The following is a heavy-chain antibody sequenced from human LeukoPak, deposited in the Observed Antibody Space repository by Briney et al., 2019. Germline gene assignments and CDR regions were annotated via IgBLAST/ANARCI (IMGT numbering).Heavy chain of an antibody. CDR3: ARIFPSRDGLVRPYYYCGMDV. V-gene: IGHV4-34*01. CDR2: INHSGST. J-gene: IGHJ6*02. Sequence: SETLSLTCAVYGGSFSGYYWSWIRQPPGKGLEWIGEINHSGSTNYNPSLKSRVTISVDTSKNQFSLKLSSVTAADTAVYYCARIFPSRDGLVRPYYYCGMDVWGQGTTVTVSS. CDR1: GGSFSGYY. D-gene: IGHD6-19*01.